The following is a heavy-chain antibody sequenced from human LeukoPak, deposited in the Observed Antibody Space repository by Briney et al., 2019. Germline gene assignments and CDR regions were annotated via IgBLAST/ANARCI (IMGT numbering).Heavy chain of an antibody. CDR2: INPSGGST. CDR3: AREVCSGGSCYCDY. D-gene: IGHD2-15*01. Sequence: ASVKVSCKASGYTFTSYYIHWVRQAPGQGLEWMGIINPSGGSTSYAQKFQGRVTMTRDTSTSTAYMELSSLRSEDTALYYCAREVCSGGSCYCDYWGQGTLVTVSS. CDR1: GYTFTSYY. J-gene: IGHJ4*02. V-gene: IGHV1-46*01.